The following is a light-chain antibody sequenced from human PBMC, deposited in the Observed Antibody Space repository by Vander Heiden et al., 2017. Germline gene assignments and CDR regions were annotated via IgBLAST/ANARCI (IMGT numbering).Light chain of an antibody. CDR3: QQYKNWPPQYT. J-gene: IGKJ2*01. CDR1: QSVSSN. V-gene: IGKV3-15*01. CDR2: GAS. Sequence: EIVMTQSPATLSVSPGERATLSCRASQSVSSNLAWYQQKPGQAPRLLSYGASTRATGIPARFSGSGSGTEFTLTISSLQSEDFAVYYCQQYKNWPPQYTFGQGTKLEIK.